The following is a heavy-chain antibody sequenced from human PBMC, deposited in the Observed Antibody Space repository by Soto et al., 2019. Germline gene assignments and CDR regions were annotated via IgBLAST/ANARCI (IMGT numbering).Heavy chain of an antibody. Sequence: SETLSLTCTVSGGSISSSSYYWGWIRQPPGKGLEWIGSIYYSGSTYYNPSLKSRVTISVDTSKNQFSLKLSSVTAADTAVYYCAKHGAVLRYFDWLAPRDWFDPWGQGTLVTVSS. D-gene: IGHD3-9*01. CDR1: GGSISSSSYY. CDR3: AKHGAVLRYFDWLAPRDWFDP. CDR2: IYYSGST. J-gene: IGHJ5*02. V-gene: IGHV4-39*01.